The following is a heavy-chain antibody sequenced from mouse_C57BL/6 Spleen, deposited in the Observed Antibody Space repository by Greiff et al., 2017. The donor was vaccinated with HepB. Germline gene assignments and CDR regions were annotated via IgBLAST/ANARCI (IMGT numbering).Heavy chain of an antibody. V-gene: IGHV1-52*01. Sequence: QVQLQQPGAELVRPGSSVKLSCKASGYTFTSYWMHWVKQRPIQGLEWIGNIDPSDSETHYNQKFKDKATLTVDKSSSTAYMQLSSLTSEDSAVYYCGRGDYGSSYGFAYWGQGTLVTVSA. CDR1: GYTFTSYW. CDR3: GRGDYGSSYGFAY. CDR2: IDPSDSET. D-gene: IGHD1-1*01. J-gene: IGHJ3*01.